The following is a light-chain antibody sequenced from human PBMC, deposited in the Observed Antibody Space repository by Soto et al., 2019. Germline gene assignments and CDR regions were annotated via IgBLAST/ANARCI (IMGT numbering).Light chain of an antibody. V-gene: IGKV1-39*01. Sequence: DIQMTQSPSSLSASVGDRVTITCRASQGINSHLNWYQQKPGKAPKLLIYAASNLQSGVPSRFSGTGSVTDFTLTIRSLQPEDFATYYCQHYNSYSEAFGQGTKVDIK. CDR1: QGINSH. CDR2: AAS. CDR3: QHYNSYSEA. J-gene: IGKJ1*01.